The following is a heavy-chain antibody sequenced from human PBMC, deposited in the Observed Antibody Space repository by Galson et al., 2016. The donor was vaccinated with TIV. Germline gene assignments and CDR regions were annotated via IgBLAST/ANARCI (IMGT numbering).Heavy chain of an antibody. CDR1: GLSVSINY. D-gene: IGHD2-15*01. J-gene: IGHJ6*02. Sequence: SLRLSCAASGLSVSINYMTWVRQAPGKGLEWVSLISDGGKTYYSDSVKGRFTISRDNSKNTLYLQMNRLRVEDTAVYYCARDRVVDATYYFYYYGMDVWGHGTAVT. CDR3: ARDRVVDATYYFYYYGMDV. CDR2: ISDGGKT. V-gene: IGHV3-66*02.